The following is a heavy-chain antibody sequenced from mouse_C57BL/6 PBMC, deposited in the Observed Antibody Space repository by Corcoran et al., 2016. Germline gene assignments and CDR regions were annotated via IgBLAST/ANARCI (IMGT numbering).Heavy chain of an antibody. Sequence: EVQLQQSVAALVRPGASVKLSCTASGFNTNNTYMHWVKQRPGQCLEWNGRIDPANGNTKYAPKFQGKATITADTSSNTAYLQLSSLTSEDTALYYCARGSNHVDYWGQGTTVTVSS. CDR3: ARGSNHVDY. D-gene: IGHD2-5*01. J-gene: IGHJ2*01. CDR1: GFNTNNTY. CDR2: IDPANGNT. V-gene: IGHV14-3*01.